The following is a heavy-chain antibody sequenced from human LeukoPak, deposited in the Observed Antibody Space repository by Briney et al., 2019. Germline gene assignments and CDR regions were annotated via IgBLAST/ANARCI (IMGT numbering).Heavy chain of an antibody. CDR3: ARAFGNSGYYYFDY. CDR2: IKSDGTTT. D-gene: IGHD5-12*01. J-gene: IGHJ4*02. CDR1: GFTFSSYW. V-gene: IGHV3-74*01. Sequence: SGGSLRLSCAASGFTFSSYWMHWVRQAPGKGLVWVSRIKSDGTTTTYADSVQGRFTVSRDHAKSTLYLQMNSLRAEDTAVYYCARAFGNSGYYYFDYWGQGTLVTVSS.